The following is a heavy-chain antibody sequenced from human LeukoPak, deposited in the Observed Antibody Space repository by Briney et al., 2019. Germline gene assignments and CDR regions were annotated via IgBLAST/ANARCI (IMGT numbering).Heavy chain of an antibody. V-gene: IGHV3-23*01. CDR2: ITGSGGNT. CDR1: GFIFSSYS. D-gene: IGHD6-13*01. J-gene: IGHJ6*02. Sequence: GGSLRLSCAASGFIFSSYSMSWVRQAPGKGLEWVSVITGSGGNTYYADSVKGRFTISKDNSKNTVYLQMSSLRVDDTAVYYCAKAASSSWPSYYYGMDAWGQGTTVTVSS. CDR3: AKAASSSWPSYYYGMDA.